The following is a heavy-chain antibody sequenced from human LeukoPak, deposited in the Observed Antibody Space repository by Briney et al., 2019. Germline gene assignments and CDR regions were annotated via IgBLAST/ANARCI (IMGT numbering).Heavy chain of an antibody. CDR1: GFTFSSYA. J-gene: IGHJ4*02. CDR2: ISGSGGST. Sequence: GGSLRLSCAASGFTFSSYAMSWVRQAPGKGLEWVSAISGSGGSTYYADSVKGRFTISRDNSKNTLYLQMNSLRAEDTAVYYCAKDQGSHYYGSGSYPNYWGQGTLVTVPS. D-gene: IGHD3-10*01. CDR3: AKDQGSHYYGSGSYPNY. V-gene: IGHV3-23*01.